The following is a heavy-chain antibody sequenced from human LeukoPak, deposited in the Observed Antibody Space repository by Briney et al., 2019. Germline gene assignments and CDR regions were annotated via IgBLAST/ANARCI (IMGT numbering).Heavy chain of an antibody. V-gene: IGHV1-46*01. CDR2: INPSGGST. CDR3: ARDTDP. J-gene: IGHJ5*02. CDR1: GYTFTSYY. Sequence: ASVKVSCKASGYTFTSYYMHWVRQAPGQGLEWMGIINPSGGSTSYAQKFQGRVTISVDTSKNQFSLKLSSVTAADTAVYYCARDTDPWGQGTLVTVSS.